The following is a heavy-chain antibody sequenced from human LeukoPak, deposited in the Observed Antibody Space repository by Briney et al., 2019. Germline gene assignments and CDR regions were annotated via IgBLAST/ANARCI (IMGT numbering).Heavy chain of an antibody. Sequence: SETLSLTCTVSDGSFSTYYWSWIRQPPGKGLEWVAYIYYSGSTNYNPSLQSRVTISVDTSKNQFSLRLSSVTAADTAVYYCAREYSYYDSSGYYYGSGYFDYWGQGTLVTVSS. CDR1: DGSFSTYY. CDR2: IYYSGST. CDR3: AREYSYYDSSGYYYGSGYFDY. D-gene: IGHD3-22*01. V-gene: IGHV4-59*01. J-gene: IGHJ4*02.